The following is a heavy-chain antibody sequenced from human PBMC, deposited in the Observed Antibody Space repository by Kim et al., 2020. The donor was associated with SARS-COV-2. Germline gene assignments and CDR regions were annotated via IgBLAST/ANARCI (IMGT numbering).Heavy chain of an antibody. CDR1: GFTFRDYG. D-gene: IGHD3-16*01. J-gene: IGHJ6*01. CDR2: INWGGTYT. Sequence: GGSLRLSCAAYGFTFRDYGMSWVRQAPGKGLEWISCINWGGTYTDYRDSVKGRFTISRDNAKNSLYLEMNTLRADDTAFYYCTTLRGGALVGKNYY. V-gene: IGHV3-20*04. CDR3: TTLRGGALVGKNYY.